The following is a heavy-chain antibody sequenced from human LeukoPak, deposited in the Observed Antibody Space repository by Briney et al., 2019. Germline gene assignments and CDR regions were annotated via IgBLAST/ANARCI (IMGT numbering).Heavy chain of an antibody. CDR1: GFTFRTYW. V-gene: IGHV3-74*01. J-gene: IGHJ3*02. Sequence: PGGSLRLSCAASGFTFRTYWMHWVRQAPGKGLVWVSRIDNDGSDTIYADSVKGRFTVSRDNAKNSLYLQMNSLRAEDTALYYCARGAGNDALDIWGQGTMVTVSS. CDR3: ARGAGNDALDI. CDR2: IDNDGSDT.